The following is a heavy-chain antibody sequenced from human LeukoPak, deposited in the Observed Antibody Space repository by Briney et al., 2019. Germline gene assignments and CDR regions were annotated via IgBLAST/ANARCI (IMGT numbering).Heavy chain of an antibody. CDR3: AGGVYSSGWYYFDY. D-gene: IGHD6-19*01. V-gene: IGHV4-34*01. CDR2: INHSGST. Sequence: SETPSLTCAVYGGSFSGYYWSWIRQPPGKGLEWIGEINHSGSTNYNPSLKSRVTISVDTSKNQFSLKLSSVTAADTAVYYCAGGVYSSGWYYFDYWGQGTLVTVSS. J-gene: IGHJ4*02. CDR1: GGSFSGYY.